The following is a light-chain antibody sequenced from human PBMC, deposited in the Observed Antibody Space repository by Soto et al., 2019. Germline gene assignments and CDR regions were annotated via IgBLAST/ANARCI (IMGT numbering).Light chain of an antibody. CDR3: FSYAGSYTVV. CDR2: DVR. J-gene: IGLJ1*01. V-gene: IGLV2-11*01. CDR1: SSDVGGYSY. Sequence: QSALTQPRSVSGSPGQSVTISCTGTSSDVGGYSYVSWYQQHPGKAPKLMIYDVRTRPSGIPDRFSGSKSGNTASLTISGLQAEDEADYYCFSYAGSYTVVFGTGTKVNVL.